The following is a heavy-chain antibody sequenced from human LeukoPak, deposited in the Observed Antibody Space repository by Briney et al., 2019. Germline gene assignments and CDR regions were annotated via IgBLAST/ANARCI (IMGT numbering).Heavy chain of an antibody. J-gene: IGHJ4*02. D-gene: IGHD2-15*01. CDR2: INHSGST. CDR3: ARGDVVVVAATQFDY. Sequence: SGTLSLTCAVYGGSFSGYYWSWIRQPPGKGLEWIGEINHSGSTNYNPSLKSRVTISVDTSKNQFSLKLSSVTAADTAVYYCARGDVVVVAATQFDYWGQGTLVTVSS. V-gene: IGHV4-34*01. CDR1: GGSFSGYY.